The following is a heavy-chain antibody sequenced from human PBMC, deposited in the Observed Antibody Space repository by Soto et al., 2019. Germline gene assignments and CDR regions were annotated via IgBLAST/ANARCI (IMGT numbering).Heavy chain of an antibody. D-gene: IGHD1-1*01. V-gene: IGHV4-39*01. CDR1: GGSISNSNYY. CDR3: ARHGTGGYYYYYYMDV. CDR2: IYYSGST. Sequence: SETLSLTCTVSGGSISNSNYYWGWIRKPPGKGLEWIGSIYYSGSTYYNPSLKSRVTISVDTSKNQFSLKLSSVTAADTAVYYCARHGTGGYYYYYYMDVWGKGTTVTVSS. J-gene: IGHJ6*03.